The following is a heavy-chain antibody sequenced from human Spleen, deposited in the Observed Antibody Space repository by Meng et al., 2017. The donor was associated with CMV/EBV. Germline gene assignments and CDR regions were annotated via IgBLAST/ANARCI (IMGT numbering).Heavy chain of an antibody. CDR2: IFYSGDT. CDR1: GGSIRSSSYY. D-gene: IGHD6-19*01. V-gene: IGHV4-39*01. Sequence: TASGGSIRSSSYYWGWIRQPPGKGLEWIANIFYSGDTYYNPSLKSRVTISVDTSKNQFSLRLSSVTAADTTVYYCARRFRYSSGFDYWGQGTLVTVLL. J-gene: IGHJ4*02. CDR3: ARRFRYSSGFDY.